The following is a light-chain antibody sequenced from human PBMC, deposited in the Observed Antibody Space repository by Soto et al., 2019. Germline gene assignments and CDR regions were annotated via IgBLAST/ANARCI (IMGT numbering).Light chain of an antibody. CDR1: QTIYSN. J-gene: IGKJ1*01. V-gene: IGKV3-15*01. CDR3: QQYQNLWT. CDR2: RAS. Sequence: EIVMTQSPVTLSVXXXXXXXXXXRASQTIYSNVAWYQQRPGQAPRLLIYRASARATGIPARFSGSGSGTEFTLTIGSLQSEDSAVYYCQQYQNLWTFGQGTKVDIK.